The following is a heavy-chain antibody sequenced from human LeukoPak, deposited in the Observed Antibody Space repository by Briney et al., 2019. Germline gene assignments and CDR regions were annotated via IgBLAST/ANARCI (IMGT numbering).Heavy chain of an antibody. D-gene: IGHD6-19*01. J-gene: IGHJ4*02. V-gene: IGHV3-64D*06. Sequence: GGSLRLSCSASGFTFSSCAMHWVRQAPGKGLEYVSAISSNGGSTYYADSVKGRFTIPRDNSKNTLYLQMSSLRAEDTAVYYCASSVVAVANDYWGQGTLVTVSS. CDR3: ASSVVAVANDY. CDR1: GFTFSSCA. CDR2: ISSNGGST.